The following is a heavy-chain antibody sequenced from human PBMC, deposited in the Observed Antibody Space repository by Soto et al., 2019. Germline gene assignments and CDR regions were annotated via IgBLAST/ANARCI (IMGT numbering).Heavy chain of an antibody. J-gene: IGHJ3*02. V-gene: IGHV3-48*03. CDR1: GFTFSSYE. Sequence: PGGSLRLSCAASGFTFSSYEMNWVRQAAGKGLEWVSYISSSGSTIYYADSVKGRFTISRDNAKNSLYLQMNSLGAEDTAVYYCARGESVVVVTAIDDGAFDIWGQGTMVTVSS. CDR2: ISSSGSTI. CDR3: ARGESVVVVTAIDDGAFDI. D-gene: IGHD2-21*02.